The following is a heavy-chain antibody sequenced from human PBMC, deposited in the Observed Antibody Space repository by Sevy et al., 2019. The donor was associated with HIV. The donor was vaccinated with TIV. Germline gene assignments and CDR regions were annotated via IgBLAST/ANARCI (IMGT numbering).Heavy chain of an antibody. J-gene: IGHJ6*02. CDR3: ARVRFFRYGMDV. D-gene: IGHD3-3*01. CDR1: GGSFSGYY. CDR2: INHSGST. Sequence: SETLSLTCAVYGGSFSGYYWSWIRQPPGKGLEWIGEINHSGSTNYNPSLKSRVTISVETSKNQFSLKLRSVTAADTAVYYCARVRFFRYGMDVWGQGTTVTVSS. V-gene: IGHV4-34*01.